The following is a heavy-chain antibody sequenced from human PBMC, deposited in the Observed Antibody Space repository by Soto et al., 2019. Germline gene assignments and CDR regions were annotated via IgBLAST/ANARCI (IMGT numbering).Heavy chain of an antibody. CDR3: ARASPRYGGKWYEVLDV. CDR1: AGSIRNYY. D-gene: IGHD3-9*01. CDR2: MYSSGST. Sequence: ETLSLTCRVSAGSIRNYYWRWMRPPQGKGTVCVGHMYSSGSTKYKPKFQNRVSISSDTSNNQFSLTLRTVSAADTAVYFCARASPRYGGKWYEVLDVWGQGTLVTVSS. J-gene: IGHJ4*02. V-gene: IGHV4-59*01.